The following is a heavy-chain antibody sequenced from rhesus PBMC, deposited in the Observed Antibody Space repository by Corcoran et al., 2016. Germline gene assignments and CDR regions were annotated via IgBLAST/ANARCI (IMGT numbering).Heavy chain of an antibody. Sequence: EVRLVESGGGLVQPGGSLRLSCAASGFTFSNSWMSWVRQAPGKGLAWVARIKRKADGETADYVASVKGRFTISRDDSKNTLYLQMNSLRAEDTAVYYCAKDKGYSGSWHAFDFWGQGLRVTVSS. CDR3: AKDKGYSGSWHAFDF. CDR1: GFTFSNSW. J-gene: IGHJ3*01. D-gene: IGHD6-25*01. V-gene: IGHV3-30*02. CDR2: IKRKADGETA.